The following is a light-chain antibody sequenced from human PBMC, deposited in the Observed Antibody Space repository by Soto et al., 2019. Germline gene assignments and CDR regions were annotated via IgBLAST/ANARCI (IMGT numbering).Light chain of an antibody. V-gene: IGKV1-5*03. Sequence: DIQMTPSPSTLSASVGDTVTITCRASQSISNWLAWYQQRPGKAPNLLIYKASSLEGGVPSRFSGSGSGTDFTLTISSLQPDDFANYYCQQYNTYPWTFGQGTRVE. J-gene: IGKJ1*01. CDR2: KAS. CDR3: QQYNTYPWT. CDR1: QSISNW.